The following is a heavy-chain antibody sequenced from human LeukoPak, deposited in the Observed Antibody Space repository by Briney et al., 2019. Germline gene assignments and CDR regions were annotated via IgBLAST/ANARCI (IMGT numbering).Heavy chain of an antibody. J-gene: IGHJ5*02. V-gene: IGHV4-30-2*01. CDR3: ARDGSGYSYGSSWFDP. Sequence: SETLSLTCAVQGGSISSAGYSWSWIRQPPGKGLEWIGYIYHSGSTYYNQSLKSRVTISVDRSKNQFSLKLSSVTAADTAVYYCARDGSGYSYGSSWFDPWGQGTLVTVSS. D-gene: IGHD5-18*01. CDR2: IYHSGST. CDR1: GGSISSAGYS.